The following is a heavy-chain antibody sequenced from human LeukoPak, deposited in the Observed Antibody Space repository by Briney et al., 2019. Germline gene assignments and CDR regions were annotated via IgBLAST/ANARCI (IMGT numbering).Heavy chain of an antibody. CDR2: IYNGGNT. CDR3: AKDLGRYRNNCFDY. J-gene: IGHJ4*02. CDR1: GFTVSSNY. D-gene: IGHD1-26*01. Sequence: PGGSLRLSCAASGFTVSSNYMGWVRQAPGKGLEWVSVIYNGGNTYYADSVKGRFTISRDNSKNTLYLQMNSLRADDTAVYYCAKDLGRYRNNCFDYWGQGTLVTVSS. V-gene: IGHV3-53*01.